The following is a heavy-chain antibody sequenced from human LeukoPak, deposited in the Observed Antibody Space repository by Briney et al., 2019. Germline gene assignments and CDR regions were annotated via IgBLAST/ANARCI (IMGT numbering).Heavy chain of an antibody. CDR2: IWYDGSNK. V-gene: IGHV3-33*01. CDR3: ARDRTYWYFDL. J-gene: IGHJ2*01. Sequence: PGGSLRLSCAASGFIFSSYGMHWVRQAPGKGLEWVAVIWYDGSNKYYADSVKGRFTISRDSSKNTLYLQMNSLRAEDTAVYYCARDRTYWYFDLWGRGTLVTVSS. CDR1: GFIFSSYG.